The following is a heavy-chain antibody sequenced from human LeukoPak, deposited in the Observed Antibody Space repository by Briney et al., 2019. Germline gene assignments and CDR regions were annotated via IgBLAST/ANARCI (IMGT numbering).Heavy chain of an antibody. CDR1: GGTFSSST. Sequence: SVKVSCKASGGTFSSSTINWVRQAPGQGLEWMGLIIPLFDTSNYAQEFQGRLTMTTDRSTSTAYMELRSLRSDDTAMYYCARSFARDSYILTGYDVAEYWGQGTLVTVSS. CDR2: IIPLFDTS. CDR3: ARSFARDSYILTGYDVAEY. D-gene: IGHD3-9*01. V-gene: IGHV1-69*05. J-gene: IGHJ4*02.